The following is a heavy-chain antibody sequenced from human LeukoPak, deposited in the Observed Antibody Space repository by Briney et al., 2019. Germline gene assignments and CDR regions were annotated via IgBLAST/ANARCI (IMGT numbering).Heavy chain of an antibody. V-gene: IGHV4-61*02. J-gene: IGHJ4*02. CDR2: IYTSGTT. Sequence: SQTLSLTCTVSGGSISSGNYYWSWIRQPAGKGLEWIGRIYTSGTTNYNPSLKTRVTISLDTPKNQFSLKLKSVTASDTAVYYCARHYVFVSGGSGFDYWGLGILVTVSS. D-gene: IGHD3-3*01. CDR3: ARHYVFVSGGSGFDY. CDR1: GGSISSGNYY.